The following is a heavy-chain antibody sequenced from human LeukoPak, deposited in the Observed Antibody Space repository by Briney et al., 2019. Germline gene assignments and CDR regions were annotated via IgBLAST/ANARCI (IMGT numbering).Heavy chain of an antibody. J-gene: IGHJ3*02. CDR2: IIPIFGTA. D-gene: IGHD3-22*01. CDR1: GGTFSSYA. Sequence: SVKVSCKASGGTFSSYAISWVRQAPGQGLEWMGGIIPIFGTADYAQKFQGRVTITADKSTSTAYMELSSLRSEDTAVYYCARDRGSGYHDAFDIWGQGTMVTVSP. V-gene: IGHV1-69*06. CDR3: ARDRGSGYHDAFDI.